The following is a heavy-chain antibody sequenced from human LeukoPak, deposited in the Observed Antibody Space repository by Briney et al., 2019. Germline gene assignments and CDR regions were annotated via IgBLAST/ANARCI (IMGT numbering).Heavy chain of an antibody. V-gene: IGHV3-33*01. CDR2: IWYDGSNK. Sequence: GGSLRLSCAASGFTFSSYGMHWVRQAPGKGLEWVAVIWYDGSNKYYADSVKGRFTISRDNSKNTLYLQMNSLRAEDTAVYYCARESEGTAMVIGDYWGQGTLVTVSS. D-gene: IGHD5-18*01. J-gene: IGHJ4*02. CDR1: GFTFSSYG. CDR3: ARESEGTAMVIGDY.